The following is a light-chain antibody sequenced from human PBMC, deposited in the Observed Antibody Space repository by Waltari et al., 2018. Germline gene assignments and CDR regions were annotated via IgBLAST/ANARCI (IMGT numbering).Light chain of an antibody. CDR3: SSYTSSSTFGV. V-gene: IGLV2-14*01. J-gene: IGLJ2*01. CDR1: SSDVGGSNY. CDR2: DVS. Sequence: QSALTQPASVSGSPGQSITISCPGTSSDVGGSNYVSWYQQHPGKAPKLMIYDVSKRPSGVSNRFSGSKSGNTASLTISGLQAEDEADYYCSSYTSSSTFGVFGGGTKLTVL.